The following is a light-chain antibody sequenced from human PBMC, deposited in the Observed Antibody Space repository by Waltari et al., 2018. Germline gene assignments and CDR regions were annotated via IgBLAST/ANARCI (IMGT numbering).Light chain of an antibody. V-gene: IGLV2-23*02. J-gene: IGLJ1*01. CDR3: CSYAGSTTFWV. CDR2: EVN. Sequence: QSALTQPASVSGSPGQSITISCTGPSSDVGTYNLVSWYQQHPGTAPKLMIYEVNARPSGVSNRFSGSKSGNTASLTISGLQPEDEADYYCCSYAGSTTFWVFGTGTKVTVL. CDR1: SSDVGTYNL.